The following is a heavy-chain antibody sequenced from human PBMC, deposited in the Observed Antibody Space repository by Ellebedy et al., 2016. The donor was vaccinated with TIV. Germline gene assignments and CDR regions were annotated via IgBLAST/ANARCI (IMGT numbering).Heavy chain of an antibody. J-gene: IGHJ4*02. CDR2: IRSEADGGTT. V-gene: IGHV3-15*01. Sequence: GESLKISXAASGFTFRDAWMSWVRQAPGKGLEWVARIRSEADGGTTDYTAPVKGRFTISRDDSKSTIYLHMNNLKIEDTAVYYCASAYYANDHWGQGTLVTVSS. D-gene: IGHD1-26*01. CDR1: GFTFRDAW. CDR3: ASAYYANDH.